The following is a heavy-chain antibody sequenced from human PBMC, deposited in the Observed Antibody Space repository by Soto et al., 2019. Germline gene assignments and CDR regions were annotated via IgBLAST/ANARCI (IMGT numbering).Heavy chain of an antibody. Sequence: QVQLVQSGAEVKKPGASVKVSCKASAYKFTAYYMHWVRQAPGQGLEWMGWINLNSGGTNYAQKFQGWVTMTRDTSISAAYMELSKLKSDDTAVYSCARPRSSSSYHDYWGQGPLVTVSS. J-gene: IGHJ4*02. D-gene: IGHD6-13*01. CDR1: AYKFTAYY. CDR2: INLNSGGT. CDR3: ARPRSSSSYHDY. V-gene: IGHV1-2*04.